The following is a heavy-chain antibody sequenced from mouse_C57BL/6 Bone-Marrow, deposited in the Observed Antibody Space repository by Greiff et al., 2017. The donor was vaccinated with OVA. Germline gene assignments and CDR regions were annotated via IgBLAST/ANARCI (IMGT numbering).Heavy chain of an antibody. V-gene: IGHV1-72*01. CDR2: IDPNSGGT. CDR3: ARNYFYWYFDV. D-gene: IGHD1-1*01. CDR1: GYTFTSYW. Sequence: QVQLQQPGAELVKPGASVKLSCTASGYTFTSYWMHWVKQRPGRGLEWIGRIDPNSGGTKYNEKFKSKATLTVDKPSSTADMQLSSLTSEDSAVYYCARNYFYWYFDVWGTGTTVTVSS. J-gene: IGHJ1*03.